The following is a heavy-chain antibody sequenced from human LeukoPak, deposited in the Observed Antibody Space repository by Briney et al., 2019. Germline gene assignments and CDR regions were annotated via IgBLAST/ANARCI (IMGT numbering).Heavy chain of an antibody. J-gene: IGHJ3*02. V-gene: IGHV3-74*01. CDR2: INSDGSST. CDR3: AREHAYYDSSGYYYDAFDI. D-gene: IGHD3-22*01. Sequence: PGGSLRLSCAASGFTFSSYWMHWVRQAPGKGLVWVSRINSDGSSTSYADSVKGRFTISRVNAKNTLYLQMNSLRAKDTAVYYCAREHAYYDSSGYYYDAFDIWGQGTMVTVSS. CDR1: GFTFSSYW.